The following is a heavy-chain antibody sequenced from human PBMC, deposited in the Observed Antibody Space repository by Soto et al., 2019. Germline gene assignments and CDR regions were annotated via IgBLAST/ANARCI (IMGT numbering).Heavy chain of an antibody. V-gene: IGHV4-59*01. CDR3: ATRTSVTTWAAFDV. CDR2: MFYTGGT. D-gene: IGHD4-17*01. J-gene: IGHJ3*01. CDR1: GGSISSYY. Sequence: QVQLQESGPGLVKPSETLSLTCNVSGGSISSYYWSWLRQPPGKGLEWIGYMFYTGGTDYNPSLKSRVTISIDTSKNQVSLELDSVTAADTAVYYCATRTSVTTWAAFDVWGQGTLVTVSS.